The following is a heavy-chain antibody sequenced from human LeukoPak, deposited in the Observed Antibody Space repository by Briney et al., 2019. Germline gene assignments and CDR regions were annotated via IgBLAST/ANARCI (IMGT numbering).Heavy chain of an antibody. J-gene: IGHJ4*02. Sequence: GGSLRLSCAASGFTFSSYAMSWVRQAPGKGLEWVSGISGSGGRTYFTDSVKGRFIISIDNSKNTLYLQMNSLRAEDTAVYYCAKDHAPYSSGWLPCDHWGQVTLVTVSS. CDR2: ISGSGGRT. D-gene: IGHD6-19*01. V-gene: IGHV3-23*01. CDR3: AKDHAPYSSGWLPCDH. CDR1: GFTFSSYA.